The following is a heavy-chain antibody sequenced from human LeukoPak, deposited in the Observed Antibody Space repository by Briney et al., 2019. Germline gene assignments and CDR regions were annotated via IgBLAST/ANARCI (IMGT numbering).Heavy chain of an antibody. V-gene: IGHV4-34*01. CDR1: GGSFSGYY. Sequence: SETLSLTCAVYGGSFSGYYWSWIRQPPGKGLEWIAEINHSGSTNYNPSLKSRVTISVVTSKDQFSLKLSSVTAADTAVYYCARAVVVVAATRRFDPWGQGTLVTVSS. CDR3: ARAVVVVAATRRFDP. CDR2: INHSGST. J-gene: IGHJ5*02. D-gene: IGHD2-15*01.